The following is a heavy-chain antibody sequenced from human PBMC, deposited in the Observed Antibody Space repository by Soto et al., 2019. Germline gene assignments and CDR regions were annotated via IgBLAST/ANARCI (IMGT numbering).Heavy chain of an antibody. Sequence: EVQLWESGGGLVQPGGSLRLSCAASGFTFRDYAIIWIRQVPGKGLQWVSGLYGNGGGVHYADSVKGRFTISRDNSAYSAYLQMNNLRVEDTAIYYCVRDAVPLDGIWLAQDWGQGTVVTVSS. D-gene: IGHD2-2*01. J-gene: IGHJ4*02. CDR3: VRDAVPLDGIWLAQD. CDR2: LYGNGGGV. CDR1: GFTFRDYA. V-gene: IGHV3-23*01.